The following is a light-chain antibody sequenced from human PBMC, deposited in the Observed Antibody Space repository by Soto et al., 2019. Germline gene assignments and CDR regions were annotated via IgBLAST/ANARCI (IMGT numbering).Light chain of an antibody. Sequence: EIVMTQSPATLSVSPGERATLSCRASQSVSSNLAWSQQKPGQAPRLLIYVASTRATGIPARFSGSGSGTEFTLTISSLQSEDFEVYYCQQYNNWPPWTFGQGTKVEIK. CDR3: QQYNNWPPWT. CDR1: QSVSSN. CDR2: VAS. J-gene: IGKJ1*01. V-gene: IGKV3-15*01.